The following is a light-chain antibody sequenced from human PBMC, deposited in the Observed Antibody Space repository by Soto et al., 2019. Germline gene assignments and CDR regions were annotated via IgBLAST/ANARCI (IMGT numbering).Light chain of an antibody. Sequence: DIQMTQSPSSLSASVGDRVNITCRASQTVSSYLNWYQQKPGTVPKLLIYATSNLQSEVPSRFSGRGFGTDFTLTISSLQPEDFATYYCQQSFTTPSFGQGTRLEIK. CDR2: ATS. V-gene: IGKV1-39*01. CDR3: QQSFTTPS. J-gene: IGKJ5*01. CDR1: QTVSSY.